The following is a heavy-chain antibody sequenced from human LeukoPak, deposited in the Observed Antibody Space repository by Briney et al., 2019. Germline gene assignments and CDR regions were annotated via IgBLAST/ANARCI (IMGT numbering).Heavy chain of an antibody. Sequence: KSSETLSLTCTVSGGSFSSGTYYWGWIRQPPGRGLEWIGALYYSGPIYYNPSLKSRVTISLDTSKNQFSLNLTSVTAADTAVYYCARDSRGDYYGSGSYDSWGQGTLVTVSS. J-gene: IGHJ4*02. D-gene: IGHD3-10*01. CDR1: GGSFSSGTYY. V-gene: IGHV4-39*07. CDR3: ARDSRGDYYGSGSYDS. CDR2: LYYSGPI.